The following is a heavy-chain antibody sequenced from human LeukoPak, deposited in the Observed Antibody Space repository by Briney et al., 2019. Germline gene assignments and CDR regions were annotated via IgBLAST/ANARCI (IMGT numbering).Heavy chain of an antibody. Sequence: SETLSLTCTVSGGSISSYYWSWIRQPPGKGLEWIGEINHSGSTNYNPSLKSRVTISVDTSKNQFSLKLSSVTAADTAVYYCARTRRFLEWLGDYYYYGMDVWGQGTTVTVSS. J-gene: IGHJ6*02. CDR3: ARTRRFLEWLGDYYYYGMDV. CDR1: GGSISSYY. V-gene: IGHV4-34*01. CDR2: INHSGST. D-gene: IGHD3-3*01.